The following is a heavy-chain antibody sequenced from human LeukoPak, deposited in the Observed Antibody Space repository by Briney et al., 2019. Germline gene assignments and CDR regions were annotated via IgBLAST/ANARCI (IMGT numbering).Heavy chain of an antibody. Sequence: GGSLRLSCTDSGFSFTSYGMNWVRQAPGKGLEWVSYISSTSGTIQYADSVNGRFTISRDNAKNSLYLQIDGLRAEDTAVYFCARVSFTSAWSFDYWGPGTLVTVSS. CDR1: GFSFTSYG. J-gene: IGHJ4*02. V-gene: IGHV3-48*04. CDR2: ISSTSGTI. D-gene: IGHD6-19*01. CDR3: ARVSFTSAWSFDY.